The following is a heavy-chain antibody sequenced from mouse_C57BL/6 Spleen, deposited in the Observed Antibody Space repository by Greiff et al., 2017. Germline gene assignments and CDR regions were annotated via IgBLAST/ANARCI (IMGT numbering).Heavy chain of an antibody. CDR1: GYTFTDYN. J-gene: IGHJ2*01. CDR3: ARGDYDVGNFDY. CDR2: INPNNGGT. V-gene: IGHV1-18*01. D-gene: IGHD2-4*01. Sequence: VQLKESGPELVKPGASVKIPCKASGYTFTDYNMDWVKQSHGKSLEWIGDINPNNGGTIYNQKFKGKATLTVDKSSSTAYMELRSLTSEDTAVYYCARGDYDVGNFDYWGQGTTLTVSS.